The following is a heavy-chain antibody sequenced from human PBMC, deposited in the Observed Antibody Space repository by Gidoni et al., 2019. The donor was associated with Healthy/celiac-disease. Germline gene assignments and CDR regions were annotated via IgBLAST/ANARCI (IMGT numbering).Heavy chain of an antibody. J-gene: IGHJ6*02. Sequence: EVQLVESGGGLVQPGGSLRLSCAAYGFNFSSYWLSWVRQAPGKGLEWVANIKQDGSEEYYVDSVKGRFTISRENAKNSLYPQMNSLRAEDTAVYYCARDRYCSSTSCYLVPYGMDVWGQGTTVTVSS. V-gene: IGHV3-7*01. CDR2: IKQDGSEE. CDR3: ARDRYCSSTSCYLVPYGMDV. CDR1: GFNFSSYW. D-gene: IGHD2-2*01.